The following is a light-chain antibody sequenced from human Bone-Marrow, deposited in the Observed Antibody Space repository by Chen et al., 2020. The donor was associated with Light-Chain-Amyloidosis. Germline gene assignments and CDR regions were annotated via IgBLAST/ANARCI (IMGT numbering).Light chain of an antibody. CDR1: AGPVTSDSH. CDR3: LLFRSVEKVWV. Sequence: QTVVTQEPSLTVPPGGTVTLTCGSSAGPVTSDSHANWFQQKPGQTPRALIYDPINNPSCTPARFSGLHLGGKAALTLAGVQPADEADYYCLLFRSVEKVWVFGGGTRLTV. CDR2: DPI. V-gene: IGLV7-43*01. J-gene: IGLJ3*02.